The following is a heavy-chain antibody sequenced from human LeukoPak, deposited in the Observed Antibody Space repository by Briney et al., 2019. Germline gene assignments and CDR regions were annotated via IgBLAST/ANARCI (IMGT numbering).Heavy chain of an antibody. V-gene: IGHV3-30*02. CDR1: GFTFDDYG. D-gene: IGHD2-21*02. CDR3: AKDRRIVVVTAIPTFDY. CDR2: IRYDGSNK. Sequence: GGSLRLSCAASGFTFDDYGMHWVRQAPGKGLEWVAFIRYDGSNKYYADSVRGRFTISRDNSKSTLYLQMNSLRAEDTAVYYCAKDRRIVVVTAIPTFDYWGQGTLVTVSS. J-gene: IGHJ4*02.